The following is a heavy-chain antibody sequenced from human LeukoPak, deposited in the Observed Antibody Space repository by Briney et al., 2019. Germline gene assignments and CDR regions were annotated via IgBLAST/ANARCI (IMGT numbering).Heavy chain of an antibody. Sequence: GGSLRLSCAAPGITFSNYNMSWVRQAPGKGLEWISAITSSSSYTFYADSVKGRFTISRDNAQNSLYLQMNSLRAEDTAVYYCARDRLSYGSGSYYPTFDYWGQGTLVTVSS. CDR3: ARDRLSYGSGSYYPTFDY. CDR2: ITSSSSYT. V-gene: IGHV3-21*01. J-gene: IGHJ4*02. D-gene: IGHD3-10*01. CDR1: GITFSNYN.